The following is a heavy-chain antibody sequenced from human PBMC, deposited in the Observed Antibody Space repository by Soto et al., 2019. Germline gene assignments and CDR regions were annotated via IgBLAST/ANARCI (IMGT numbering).Heavy chain of an antibody. D-gene: IGHD3-9*01. CDR1: GYSFTSYW. CDR2: IDPSDSYT. J-gene: IGHJ6*02. Sequence: PGESLKISCKGSGYSFTSYWISWVRQMPGKGLEWMGRIDPSDSYTNYSPSFQGHVTISADKSISTAYLQWSSLKASDTAMYYCARLTYYDILTGIYYYYGMDVWGQGTTVTVS. CDR3: ARLTYYDILTGIYYYYGMDV. V-gene: IGHV5-10-1*01.